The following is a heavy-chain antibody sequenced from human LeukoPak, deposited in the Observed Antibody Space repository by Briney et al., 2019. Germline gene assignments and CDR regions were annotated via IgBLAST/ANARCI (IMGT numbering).Heavy chain of an antibody. D-gene: IGHD2-2*01. CDR3: ARVTIVVVPAPDYYYYYMDV. J-gene: IGHJ6*03. CDR1: GYTFTSYG. Sequence: ASVKVSCKASGYTFTSYGISWVRQAPGQGLEWMGWISAYNGNTNYAQKFQGRVTITTDESTSTAYMELSSLRSEDTAVYYCARVTIVVVPAPDYYYYYMDVWGKGTTVTVSS. CDR2: ISAYNGNT. V-gene: IGHV1-18*01.